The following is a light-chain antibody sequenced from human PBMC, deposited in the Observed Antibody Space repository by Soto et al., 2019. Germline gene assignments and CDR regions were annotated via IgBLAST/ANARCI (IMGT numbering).Light chain of an antibody. Sequence: EIVMTQSPVTLSVSPGDRATLSCRASQSVNSNLAWYQQKPGQTPKLLIYVASTRATGIPARFSGSGSGTEFTLPISSLQSEEFAVYYCQQYNVWPLTFGGGTKVEFK. CDR3: QQYNVWPLT. CDR1: QSVNSN. V-gene: IGKV3-15*01. CDR2: VAS. J-gene: IGKJ4*01.